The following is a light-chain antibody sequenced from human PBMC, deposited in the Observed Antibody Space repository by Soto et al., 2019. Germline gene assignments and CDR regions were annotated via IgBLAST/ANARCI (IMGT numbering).Light chain of an antibody. J-gene: IGLJ2*01. CDR1: SSDVGSYNL. V-gene: IGLV2-23*02. Sequence: QSALTQPASLSGSPGQSITISCTGTSSDVGSYNLVSWYQQHPGKAPKVMIYEVSKRPSGVSNRFSGSKSGNTASLTISGLQDEDEADYYCCSYAGSSIVVFGGGTKLTVL. CDR2: EVS. CDR3: CSYAGSSIVV.